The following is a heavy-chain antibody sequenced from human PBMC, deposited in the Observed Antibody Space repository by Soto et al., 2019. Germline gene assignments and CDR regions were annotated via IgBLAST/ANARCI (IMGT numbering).Heavy chain of an antibody. CDR3: ASGHDAYKVRY. V-gene: IGHV4-31*02. J-gene: IGHJ4*02. D-gene: IGHD1-1*01. Sequence: WTWIRQHPGKGLEWIGYIYYSGTTYYNPSLKSRPTISMDTSENQFSLELTSVTAADTAIYFCASGHDAYKVRYWGQGTLVTVSP. CDR2: IYYSGTT.